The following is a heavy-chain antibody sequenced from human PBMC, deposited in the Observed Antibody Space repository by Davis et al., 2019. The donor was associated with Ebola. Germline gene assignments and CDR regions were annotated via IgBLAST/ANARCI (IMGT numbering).Heavy chain of an antibody. CDR3: ARGWLKGYLDY. V-gene: IGHV6-1*01. Sequence: HSQTLSLTCAISGDSVSINSAGWNWIRQSPSRGLEWLGRTYFNSKYYSDYAVSVRGRITINADPSKNQFSLHLNSVTPEDTAIYYCARGWLKGYLDYWGQGTLVTVSS. D-gene: IGHD3-22*01. CDR2: TYFNSKYYS. J-gene: IGHJ4*02. CDR1: GDSVSINSAG.